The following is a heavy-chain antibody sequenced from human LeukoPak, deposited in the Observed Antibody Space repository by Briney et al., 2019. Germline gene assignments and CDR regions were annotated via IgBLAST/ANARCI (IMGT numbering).Heavy chain of an antibody. J-gene: IGHJ4*02. CDR2: ISSSGSTI. CDR3: ARDGGSGSFAFDY. Sequence: PGGSLRLSCAASGFTFSDYYMSWIRQAPGKGLEWVSYISSSGSTIYYADPVKGRFTISRDNAKNSLYLQMNSLRADDTAVYYCARDGGSGSFAFDYWGQGTLVTVSS. V-gene: IGHV3-11*01. CDR1: GFTFSDYY. D-gene: IGHD3-10*01.